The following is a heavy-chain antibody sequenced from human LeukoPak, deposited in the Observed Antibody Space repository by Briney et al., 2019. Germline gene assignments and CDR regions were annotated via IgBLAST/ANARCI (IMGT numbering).Heavy chain of an antibody. D-gene: IGHD2-2*01. CDR3: ARGDCSSTSCPRDY. J-gene: IGHJ4*02. CDR1: GGTFSSYA. Sequence: ASVKVPCKASGGTFSSYAISWVRQAPGQGLEWMGGIIPIFGTANYAQKFQGRVTITADESTSTAYMELSSLRSEDTAVYYCARGDCSSTSCPRDYWGQGTLVTVSS. CDR2: IIPIFGTA. V-gene: IGHV1-69*01.